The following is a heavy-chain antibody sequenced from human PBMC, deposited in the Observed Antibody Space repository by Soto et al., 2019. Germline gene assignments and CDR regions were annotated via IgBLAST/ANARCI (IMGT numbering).Heavy chain of an antibody. CDR3: ASWHLREHAYDI. CDR1: GLTVSGKKY. V-gene: IGHV3-53*01. CDR2: LYDVDGT. Sequence: DVQLVEPGGGLIQPGESLRLSCAAFGLTVSGKKYMAWVRQAPGKGLEWVSALYDVDGTYYADSVKGRFTTSRDSSKTIVYLQMNSLRPDDTAVYYCASWHLREHAYDIWGQGTTVTVSS. J-gene: IGHJ3*02. D-gene: IGHD4-17*01.